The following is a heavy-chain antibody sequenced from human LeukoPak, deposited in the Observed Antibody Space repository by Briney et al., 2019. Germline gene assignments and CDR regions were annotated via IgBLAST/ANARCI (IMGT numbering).Heavy chain of an antibody. CDR1: GFTFSSCG. CDR3: ARESTTMVRGVIQH. D-gene: IGHD3-10*01. CDR2: IWYDGSNK. J-gene: IGHJ1*01. V-gene: IGHV3-33*01. Sequence: GGSLRLSCAASGFTFSSCGMHWVRQAPGKGLEWVAVIWYDGSNKYYADSVKGRFTISRDNSKNTLYLQMNSLRAEDTAVYYCARESTTMVRGVIQHWGQGTLVTVSS.